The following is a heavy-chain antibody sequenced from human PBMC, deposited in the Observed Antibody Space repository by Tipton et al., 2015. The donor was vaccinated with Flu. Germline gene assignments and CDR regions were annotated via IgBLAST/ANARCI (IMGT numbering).Heavy chain of an antibody. CDR3: ARGGVTMIVNDAFDI. D-gene: IGHD3-22*01. Sequence: TLSLTCAVSGGSISSGGYSWSWIRQPPGKGLEWIGYIYHSGSTYYNPSLKSRVTISVDRSKNQFSLKLSSVTAADTAVYYCARGGVTMIVNDAFDIWGQGTMVTVSS. V-gene: IGHV4-30-2*01. CDR2: IYHSGST. J-gene: IGHJ3*02. CDR1: GGSISSGGYS.